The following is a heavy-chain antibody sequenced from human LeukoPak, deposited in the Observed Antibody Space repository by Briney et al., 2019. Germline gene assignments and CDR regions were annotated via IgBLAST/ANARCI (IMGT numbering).Heavy chain of an antibody. V-gene: IGHV3-48*03. CDR1: GFTFSSYE. D-gene: IGHD6-19*01. CDR2: ISSGSTI. J-gene: IGHJ4*02. Sequence: PGGSLRLSCAASGFTFSSYEMNWVRQAPGKGLERVSYISSGSTIYDADSVKGRFTISRDNAKNSLYLQMNSLRAEDTAVYYCARESIAVAGAPFDYWGQGTLGTVSS. CDR3: ARESIAVAGAPFDY.